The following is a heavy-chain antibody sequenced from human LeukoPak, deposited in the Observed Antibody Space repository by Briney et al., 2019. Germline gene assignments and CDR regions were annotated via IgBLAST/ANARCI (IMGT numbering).Heavy chain of an antibody. Sequence: ASVKVSCKASGYTFTSYGISWVRQAPGQGLEWMGWISAYNGNTNYAQKPQGRVTMTTDTSTSTAYMELRSLRSDDTAVYYCARDRELEWNDAFDIWGQGTMVTVSS. D-gene: IGHD1-1*01. CDR2: ISAYNGNT. J-gene: IGHJ3*02. CDR3: ARDRELEWNDAFDI. V-gene: IGHV1-18*01. CDR1: GYTFTSYG.